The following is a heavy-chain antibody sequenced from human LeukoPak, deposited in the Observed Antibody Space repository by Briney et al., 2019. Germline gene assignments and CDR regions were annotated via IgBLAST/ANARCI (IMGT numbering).Heavy chain of an antibody. Sequence: ASVKVSCKASGGTFSTSAISWVRQAPGQGLEWMGRIIPILGMPNYAQKFQGRVAITADKSTSTAYMELSSLRSEDTAVYYCARHDYSNGYYYYGMDVWGQGTSVTVSS. CDR1: GGTFSTSA. CDR3: ARHDYSNGYYYYGMDV. CDR2: IIPILGMP. J-gene: IGHJ6*02. V-gene: IGHV1-69*04. D-gene: IGHD4-11*01.